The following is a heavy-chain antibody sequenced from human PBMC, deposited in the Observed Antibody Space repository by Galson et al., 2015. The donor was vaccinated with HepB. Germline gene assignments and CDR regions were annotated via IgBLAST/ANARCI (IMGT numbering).Heavy chain of an antibody. Sequence: QSGAEVKKPGESLKISCKGSGYSFANYWIAWVRQMPGKGLEWMGIIYPGDSNTKYSPSFQGQVTISVDKSISTAYLQWSGLRASDTAMYYCARQRGVKLRFIDYWGQGTLVTVSS. D-gene: IGHD2-21*01. CDR2: IYPGDSNT. CDR3: ARQRGVKLRFIDY. J-gene: IGHJ4*02. V-gene: IGHV5-51*01. CDR1: GYSFANYW.